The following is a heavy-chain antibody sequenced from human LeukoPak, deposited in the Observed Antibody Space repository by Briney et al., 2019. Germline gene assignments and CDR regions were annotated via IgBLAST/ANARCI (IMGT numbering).Heavy chain of an antibody. CDR1: GVTTTNGIYY. Sequence: SETLSLTCTVSGVTTTNGIYYWAWIRQPPGKGLEWIGSVHNVGSTYYNLSLRSRVTMSIDTSKNQFSLRLNSVTAADTAVYYCARHAEYNSGWHFYLDHWGQGILVTVSS. J-gene: IGHJ4*02. CDR3: ARHAEYNSGWHFYLDH. V-gene: IGHV4-39*01. D-gene: IGHD6-19*01. CDR2: VHNVGST.